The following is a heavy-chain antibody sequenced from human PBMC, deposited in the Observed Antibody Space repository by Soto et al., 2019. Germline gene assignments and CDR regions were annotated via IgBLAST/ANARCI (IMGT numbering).Heavy chain of an antibody. D-gene: IGHD4-17*01. J-gene: IGHJ6*02. CDR3: ARVRRTTVVTTYYYGMDV. CDR1: GGTFSSYA. Sequence: SVKVSCKASGGTFSSYAISWVRQAPGQGLEWMGGIIPIFGTANYAQKFQGRVTITADESTSTAYMELSSLRSEDTAVYYCARVRRTTVVTTYYYGMDVWGQGTTVTVSS. CDR2: IIPIFGTA. V-gene: IGHV1-69*13.